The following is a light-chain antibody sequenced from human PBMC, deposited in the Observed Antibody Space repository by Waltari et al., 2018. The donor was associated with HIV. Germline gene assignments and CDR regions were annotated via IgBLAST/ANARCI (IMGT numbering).Light chain of an antibody. CDR2: KDS. Sequence: SYESTQPPSVAVSPGQTANITCAEAALQKQFAYWYQQKPGQTPVVVINKDSERPSGIPERFSGSSSGTTATLTISGVQVEDEADYYCHSADNTGNPMIFGGGTKLTVL. CDR1: ALQKQF. V-gene: IGLV3-25*03. CDR3: HSADNTGNPMI. J-gene: IGLJ2*01.